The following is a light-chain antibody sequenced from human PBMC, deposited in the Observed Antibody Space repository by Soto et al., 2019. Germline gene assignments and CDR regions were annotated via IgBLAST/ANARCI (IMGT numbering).Light chain of an antibody. J-gene: IGLJ2*01. V-gene: IGLV4-60*02. CDR2: LEGSGSY. CDR1: SGHSRYI. Sequence: QLVLTQSSSASASLGSSVKRTCTLSSGHSRYIIAWHQQQPGKAPRYLMKLEGSGSYNKGSGVPDRFSGSSSGADRYLTSSNLQFEDEADYYFETWDSNILVFGGGTKLTVL. CDR3: ETWDSNILV.